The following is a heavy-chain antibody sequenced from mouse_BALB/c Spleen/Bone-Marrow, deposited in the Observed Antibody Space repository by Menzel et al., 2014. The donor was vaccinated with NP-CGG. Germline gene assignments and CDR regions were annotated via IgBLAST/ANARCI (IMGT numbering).Heavy chain of an antibody. J-gene: IGHJ2*01. CDR1: GYTFTSYW. Sequence: QVQLQQSGAELVKLGASVKLSCKASGYTFTSYWMHWVKQRPGQGLEWIGEINPSNGRTNYNEKFKSKATLTVDKSSSTAYMQLSSLTSEDSAVYYXERRTTTVVATDYWGQGTTLTVTS. V-gene: IGHV1S81*02. CDR2: INPSNGRT. D-gene: IGHD1-1*01. CDR3: ERRTTTVVATDY.